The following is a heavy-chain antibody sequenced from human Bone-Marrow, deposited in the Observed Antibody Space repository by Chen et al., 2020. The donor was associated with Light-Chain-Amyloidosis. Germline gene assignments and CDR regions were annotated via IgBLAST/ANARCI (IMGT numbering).Heavy chain of an antibody. CDR3: AIVGESIAAAGVLSTKKFDY. CDR2: ISYDGSNK. J-gene: IGHJ4*02. V-gene: IGHV3-30*03. D-gene: IGHD6-13*01. CDR1: RFTFSSYG. Sequence: QVQLVESGGGVVQPGRSLRLSCAASRFTFSSYGMHWVRQAPGKGLEWVAVISYDGSNKYYADSVKGRFTISRDNSKNTLYLQMNSLRAEDTAVYYCAIVGESIAAAGVLSTKKFDYWGQGTLVTVSS.